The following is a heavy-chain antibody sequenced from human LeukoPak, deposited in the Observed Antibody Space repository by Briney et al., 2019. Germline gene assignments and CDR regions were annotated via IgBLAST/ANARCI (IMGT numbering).Heavy chain of an antibody. CDR3: ASYLIPPSEWSDRDWFDP. D-gene: IGHD3-3*01. CDR2: IIPIFGTA. V-gene: IGHV1-69*05. Sequence: GASVKVSCKASGGTFSSYAISWVRQAPGHGLEGMGRIIPIFGTANYAQKFQGRVTITTDESTSTAYMELSSLRSEDTAVYYCASYLIPPSEWSDRDWFDPWGQGTLVTVSS. J-gene: IGHJ5*02. CDR1: GGTFSSYA.